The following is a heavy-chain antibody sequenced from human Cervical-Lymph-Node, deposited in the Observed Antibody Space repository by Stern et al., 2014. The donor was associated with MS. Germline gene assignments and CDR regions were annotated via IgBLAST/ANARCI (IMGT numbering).Heavy chain of an antibody. CDR2: IIPIFGSS. CDR3: ASLAVAAIQPNN. D-gene: IGHD6-19*01. Sequence: VQLVESGADMKKPGSSVKVSCKASGGTFSTYPISWVRQAPGQGLEWMGGIIPIFGSSNYAQKFQGRVTISADESTRTAYMELSSLRSEDSAVYYCASLAVAAIQPNNWGQGTQVTVSS. CDR1: GGTFSTYP. V-gene: IGHV1-69*01. J-gene: IGHJ4*02.